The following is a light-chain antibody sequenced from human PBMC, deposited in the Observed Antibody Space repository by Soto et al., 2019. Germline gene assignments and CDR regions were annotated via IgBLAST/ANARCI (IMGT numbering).Light chain of an antibody. J-gene: IGLJ1*01. CDR1: SSDVGGYNY. CDR3: SSYTSSSILYV. CDR2: DVS. V-gene: IGLV2-14*01. Sequence: QSVLPQPASVSGSPGQSITISCTGTSSDVGGYNYVSWYQQHPGKAPKLMIYDVSNRPSGVSNRFSGSKSGNTASLTISGLQAEDEAYYYCSSYTSSSILYVFGTGTKVTVL.